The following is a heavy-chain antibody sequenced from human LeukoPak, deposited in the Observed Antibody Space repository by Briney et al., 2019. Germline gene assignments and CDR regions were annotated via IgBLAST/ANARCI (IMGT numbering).Heavy chain of an antibody. CDR1: ALTVSSNY. Sequence: GRSLRLSWAPSALTVSSNYMGSFRQGPGEGLEWVGFIRVKAYGVTTEYAASVKGKFTISRDDSKSIAYLQMNSLKTEDTAVYYCTRHVGGSGWYLTGWFDPWGQGTLVTVSS. CDR3: TRHVGGSGWYLTGWFDP. CDR2: IRVKAYGVTT. J-gene: IGHJ5*02. D-gene: IGHD6-19*01. V-gene: IGHV3-49*03.